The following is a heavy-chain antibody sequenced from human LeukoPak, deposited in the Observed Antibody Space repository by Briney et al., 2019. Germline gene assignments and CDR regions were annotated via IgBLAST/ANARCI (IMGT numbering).Heavy chain of an antibody. CDR2: ISAYNGNT. J-gene: IGHJ6*03. Sequence: ASVKVSCKASGYTFTSYGISWVRQAPGQGLEWMGWISAYNGNTNYAQKLQGRVTMTTDTSTSTAYMELRSLRSDDTAVYYCARVPGGSSSPKSGGYYYYYMDVWGKGTTVTVSS. V-gene: IGHV1-18*01. CDR3: ARVPGGSSSPKSGGYYYYYMDV. CDR1: GYTFTSYG. D-gene: IGHD6-6*01.